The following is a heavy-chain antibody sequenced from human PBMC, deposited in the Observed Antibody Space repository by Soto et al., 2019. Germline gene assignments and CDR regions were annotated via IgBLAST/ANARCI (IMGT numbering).Heavy chain of an antibody. CDR1: GGSISSGGYY. Sequence: SETLSLTCTVSGGSISSGGYYWSWIRQHPGKGLEWIGYIYYTGSTYYNPSLKSRLTISVDTSKNQFSLKLSSVTAADTAVYYCASRENNWFDPWGQGTLVTVSS. CDR2: IYYTGST. J-gene: IGHJ5*02. CDR3: ASRENNWFDP. V-gene: IGHV4-31*03.